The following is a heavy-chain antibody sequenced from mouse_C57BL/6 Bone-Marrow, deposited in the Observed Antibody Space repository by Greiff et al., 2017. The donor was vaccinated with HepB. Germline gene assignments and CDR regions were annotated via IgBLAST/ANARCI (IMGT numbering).Heavy chain of an antibody. D-gene: IGHD2-4*01. Sequence: QVQLQQSGAELARPGASVKLSCKASGYTFTSYGISWVKQRTGQGLEWIGEIYPRSGNTYYNEKFKGKATRTADKSSSTAYMELRSLTSEDSAVYFCARGGDYPYWYFDVWGTGTTVTVSS. CDR1: GYTFTSYG. V-gene: IGHV1-81*01. CDR3: ARGGDYPYWYFDV. CDR2: IYPRSGNT. J-gene: IGHJ1*03.